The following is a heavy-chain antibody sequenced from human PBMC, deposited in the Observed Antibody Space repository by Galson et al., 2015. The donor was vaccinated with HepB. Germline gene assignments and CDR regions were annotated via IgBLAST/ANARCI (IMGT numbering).Heavy chain of an antibody. D-gene: IGHD6-13*01. CDR3: ARVRIAAAEIGAFDI. Sequence: SLRLSCAASGFTFSSYAMHWVRQAPGKGLEWVAVISYDGSNKYYADSVKGRFTISRDNSKNTLYLQMNSLRAEDTAVYYCARVRIAAAEIGAFDIWGQGTMVTVSS. J-gene: IGHJ3*02. V-gene: IGHV3-30-3*01. CDR1: GFTFSSYA. CDR2: ISYDGSNK.